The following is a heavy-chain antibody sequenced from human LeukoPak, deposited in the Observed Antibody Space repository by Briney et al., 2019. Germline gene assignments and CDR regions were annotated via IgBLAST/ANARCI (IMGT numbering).Heavy chain of an antibody. V-gene: IGHV3-23*01. CDR1: GFAFSSHA. J-gene: IGHJ4*02. CDR3: AKSSRYGTGWYGKIDY. CDR2: ITDSGGNR. D-gene: IGHD6-19*01. Sequence: GGSLRLSCAASGFAFSSHAMSWVRHAPGKGLEWVSAITDSGGNRQYTDSVKGRFTISRDNSKNTLYLQMDSLRADDTAVYYCAKSSRYGTGWYGKIDYWGQGTLVTVSS.